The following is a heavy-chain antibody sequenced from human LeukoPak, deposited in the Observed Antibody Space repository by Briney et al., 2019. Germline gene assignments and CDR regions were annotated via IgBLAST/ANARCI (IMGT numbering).Heavy chain of an antibody. D-gene: IGHD1-1*01. CDR3: ARGSQSTWGFFAY. CDR2: ISYDGSNN. V-gene: IGHV3-30*03. J-gene: IGHJ4*02. CDR1: GFTFSSYG. Sequence: GRSLRLSCAASGFTFSSYGMHWVRQAPGKGLEWVALISYDGSNNHYADSVKGRFTISRDNAHNTLYLQMNSLRAEDTAVYYCARGSQSTWGFFAYWGQGTRVTVSS.